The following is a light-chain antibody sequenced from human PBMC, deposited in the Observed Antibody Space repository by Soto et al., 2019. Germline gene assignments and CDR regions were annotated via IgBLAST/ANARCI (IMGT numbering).Light chain of an antibody. V-gene: IGKV3-20*01. Sequence: EIVMTQSPATLSVSPGERATLSCRASQSVSIDLAWYQQTPGQAPRLLIYDTSNRATGIPDRFSGSGSGTDFTLTISRLEPEDFAVYYCQQYGSSGTFGQGTKVDIK. J-gene: IGKJ1*01. CDR1: QSVSID. CDR2: DTS. CDR3: QQYGSSGT.